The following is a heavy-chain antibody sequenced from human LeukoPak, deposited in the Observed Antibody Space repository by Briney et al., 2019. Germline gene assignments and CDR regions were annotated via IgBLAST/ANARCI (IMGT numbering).Heavy chain of an antibody. Sequence: GGSLRLSCAASGFTFSSYGMSWVRQAPGKGLEWVSAISGSGGSTYYADSVKGRFTISRDNSKNTLYLQMNSLRAEDTAVYYCAKDPSGGSLNWFDPWGQGTLVTVSS. CDR3: AKDPSGGSLNWFDP. V-gene: IGHV3-23*01. D-gene: IGHD2-15*01. CDR2: ISGSGGST. CDR1: GFTFSSYG. J-gene: IGHJ5*02.